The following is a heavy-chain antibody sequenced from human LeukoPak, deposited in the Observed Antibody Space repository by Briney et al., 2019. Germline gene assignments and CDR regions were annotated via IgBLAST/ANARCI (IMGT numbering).Heavy chain of an antibody. J-gene: IGHJ5*02. V-gene: IGHV3-23*01. Sequence: GGSLRLSCAASEFTFSFYAMSWVRQAPGKGLEWVSGISGSGGSTYYADSVKGRFTISRDNAKNSLYLQMNSLRAEDTAVYYCARETGYSSSRYWFDPWGQGTLVTVSS. CDR2: ISGSGGST. D-gene: IGHD6-13*01. CDR3: ARETGYSSSRYWFDP. CDR1: EFTFSFYA.